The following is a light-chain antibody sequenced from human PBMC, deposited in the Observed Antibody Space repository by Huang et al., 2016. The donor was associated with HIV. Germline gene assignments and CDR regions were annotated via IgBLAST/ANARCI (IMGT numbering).Light chain of an antibody. CDR3: QQRSKWPPVFT. V-gene: IGKV3-11*01. J-gene: IGKJ3*01. CDR2: DAS. Sequence: EIVLTQSPATLALSPGESATLSCRASQSVSSYLAWYQHKPCQAPRLLIYDASNRAAGIPARFRGSGSGTDFTLTISGLEPEDFAVYYCQQRSKWPPVFTFGPGTKVHVK. CDR1: QSVSSY.